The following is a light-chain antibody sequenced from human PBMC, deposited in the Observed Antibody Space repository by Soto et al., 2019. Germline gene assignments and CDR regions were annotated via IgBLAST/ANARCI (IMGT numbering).Light chain of an antibody. CDR1: QSVLYNSSNKNY. CDR3: QQYYSPWT. J-gene: IGKJ1*01. CDR2: WAS. Sequence: DIGRTRSPDSLSVSLGERATINCKASQSVLYNSSNKNYLAWYQQKPGQPPKLLIYWASTRESGVPDRFSGSGSGTDFTLTISSLQAEDVAVYYCQQYYSPWTFGQGTKVEIK. V-gene: IGKV4-1*01.